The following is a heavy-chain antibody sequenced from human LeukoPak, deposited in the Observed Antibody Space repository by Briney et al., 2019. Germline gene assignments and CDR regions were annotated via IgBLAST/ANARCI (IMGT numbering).Heavy chain of an antibody. D-gene: IGHD6-6*01. V-gene: IGHV4-34*01. CDR3: ARRGSSSSSHYYYYYYMDV. Sequence: PSETLSLTCAVYGGSFSGYYWSWIRQPPGKGLEWIGEINHSGSTNYNPSLKSRVTISVDTSKNQFSLKLSSVTAADTAVYYCARRGSSSSSHYYYYYYMDVWGKGTTVTVSS. CDR1: GGSFSGYY. J-gene: IGHJ6*03. CDR2: INHSGST.